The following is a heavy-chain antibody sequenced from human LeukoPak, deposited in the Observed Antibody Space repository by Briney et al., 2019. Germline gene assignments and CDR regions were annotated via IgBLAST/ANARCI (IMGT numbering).Heavy chain of an antibody. V-gene: IGHV3-30*01. D-gene: IGHD2-2*01. J-gene: IGHJ6*03. CDR3: ARLRIPSGGCSSTSCPSYMDV. Sequence: GGSLRLSCAASGFTFSSYAMHWVRQAPGKGLEWVAVISYDGSNKYYADSVKGRFTISRDNSKNTLYLQMNSLRAEDTAVYYCARLRIPSGGCSSTSCPSYMDVWGKGTTVTVSS. CDR2: ISYDGSNK. CDR1: GFTFSSYA.